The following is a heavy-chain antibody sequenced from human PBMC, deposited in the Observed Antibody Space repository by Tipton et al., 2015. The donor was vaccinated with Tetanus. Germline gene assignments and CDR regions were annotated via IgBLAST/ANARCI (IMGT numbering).Heavy chain of an antibody. D-gene: IGHD3-3*01. V-gene: IGHV4-39*01. CDR1: GGSISGRSSY. CDR3: ARHQSGYFTPFDY. Sequence: TLSLTCTVSGGSISGRSSYWGWIRQPPGKGLEWIATFYYGGSTYYNPSLRSRVTISVDTSKNQFSLTLNSMAAADTGVYYCARHQSGYFTPFDYWGQGKLVTVSS. CDR2: FYYGGST. J-gene: IGHJ4*02.